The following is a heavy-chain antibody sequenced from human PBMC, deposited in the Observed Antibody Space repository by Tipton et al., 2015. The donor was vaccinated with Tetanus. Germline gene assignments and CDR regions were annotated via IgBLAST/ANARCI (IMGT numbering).Heavy chain of an antibody. Sequence: SLRLSCAASGFTFGNYAMHWLRRVPGKGLEWVSGISWDSNTIDYADSVKGRFTISRDNAKNSLYLQMDSLSAEDTAFYYCAKGAVRIWGPAITSYFGFWGQGTLVTVPS. D-gene: IGHD7-27*01. CDR3: AKGAVRIWGPAITSYFGF. J-gene: IGHJ4*02. CDR2: ISWDSNTI. V-gene: IGHV3-9*01. CDR1: GFTFGNYA.